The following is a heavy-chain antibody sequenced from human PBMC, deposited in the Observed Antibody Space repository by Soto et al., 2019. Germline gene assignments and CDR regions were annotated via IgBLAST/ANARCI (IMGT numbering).Heavy chain of an antibody. CDR1: GFSLSTSGVG. V-gene: IGHV2-5*01. CDR3: ASRYYDSSGYHQGGDY. Sequence: QITLKESGPTLVKPTQTLTLTCTFSGFSLSTSGVGVGWIRQPPGKALEWLALIYWNDDKRYSPSLKSRLTIPKDNSKHQVVLTMTNMDPVDTAAYYCASRYYDSSGYHQGGDYWGQGTLVTVSS. D-gene: IGHD3-22*01. J-gene: IGHJ4*02. CDR2: IYWNDDK.